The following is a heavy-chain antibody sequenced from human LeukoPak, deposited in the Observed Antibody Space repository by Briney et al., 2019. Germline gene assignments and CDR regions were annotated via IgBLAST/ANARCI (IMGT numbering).Heavy chain of an antibody. J-gene: IGHJ4*02. CDR1: GGSISSYY. Sequence: SETLSLTCTVSGGSISSYYWSWLRQPPGKGLEWIGYIYSSGGTNYNPSLKSRVTISVDTSKNQFSLKLSSVTAADMAYYYCARVPYGGSASLFDYWGQGTLVTVFS. V-gene: IGHV4-59*01. D-gene: IGHD6-6*01. CDR3: ARVPYGGSASLFDY. CDR2: IYSSGGT.